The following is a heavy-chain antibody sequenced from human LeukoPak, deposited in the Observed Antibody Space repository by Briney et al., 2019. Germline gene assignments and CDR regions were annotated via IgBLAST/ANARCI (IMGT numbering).Heavy chain of an antibody. D-gene: IGHD2-15*01. V-gene: IGHV3-23*01. CDR2: ISGSGTDT. Sequence: GGSLRLSCVGSGFTFSSYAMSWVRLAPGKGLEWVSAISGSGTDTFYANSVKGRFTISRDNPKNTLYLQMNSLRAEDTAVYYCAKGGGSSCYSPSDYWGQGTLVTVSS. CDR3: AKGGGSSCYSPSDY. CDR1: GFTFSSYA. J-gene: IGHJ4*02.